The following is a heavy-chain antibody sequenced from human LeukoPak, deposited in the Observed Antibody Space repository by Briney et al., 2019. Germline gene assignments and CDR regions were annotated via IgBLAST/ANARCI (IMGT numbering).Heavy chain of an antibody. CDR3: ARGDDSSRGNWFDP. J-gene: IGHJ5*02. V-gene: IGHV4-4*02. D-gene: IGHD3-22*01. CDR2: ICHSGST. CDR1: GGSISSSNW. Sequence: SGTLSLTCAVSGGSISSSNWWSWVRQPPGKGLEWIGEICHSGSTNCNPSLKSRVTISVDKSKNQFSLKLSSVTAADTAVYYCARGDDSSRGNWFDPWGQGTLVTVSS.